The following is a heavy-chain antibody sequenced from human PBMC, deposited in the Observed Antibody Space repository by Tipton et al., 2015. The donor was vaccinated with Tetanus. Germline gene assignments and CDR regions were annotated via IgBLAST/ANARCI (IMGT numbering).Heavy chain of an antibody. CDR1: QGYDFSRFR. J-gene: IGHJ1*01. CDR3: AGGHYGK. Sequence: SLRLSCEGHQGYDFSRFRMSWVRQAPGKGLEWVAHIKEDGSEIYYVDSVRGRFTISSDNAKSSLYLEMNSLRVEDTALYFCAGGHYGKWGQGTLVTVSS. D-gene: IGHD4-17*01. V-gene: IGHV3-7*01. CDR2: IKEDGSEI.